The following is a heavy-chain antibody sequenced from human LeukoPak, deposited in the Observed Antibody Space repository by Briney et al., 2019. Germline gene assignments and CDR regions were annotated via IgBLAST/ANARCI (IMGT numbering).Heavy chain of an antibody. D-gene: IGHD6-13*01. Sequence: GGSLRLSCAASGFTFSSYAMHWVRQAPGKGLEWVAVISYDGSNKYYADSVKGRFTISRDNSKNTLYLQMNSLRAEDTAVYYCAKVKGGIAAAGNYFDYWGQGTLVTVSS. CDR3: AKVKGGIAAAGNYFDY. CDR1: GFTFSSYA. V-gene: IGHV3-30-3*01. CDR2: ISYDGSNK. J-gene: IGHJ4*02.